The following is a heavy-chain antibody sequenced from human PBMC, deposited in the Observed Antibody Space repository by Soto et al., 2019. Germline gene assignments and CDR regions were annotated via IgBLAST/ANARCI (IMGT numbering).Heavy chain of an antibody. J-gene: IGHJ4*02. V-gene: IGHV3-7*01. CDR2: IKQDGSET. CDR3: ARESEDLTSNFDY. Sequence: GGSLRLSCAASGFTFRTYWMSWVRQAPGKGLEWVANIKQDGSETYYVDSVKGRFTISRDNAKNSLYLQMNSLRAEDTAVYYCARESEDLTSNFDYWGQGTLVTVSS. CDR1: GFTFRTYW.